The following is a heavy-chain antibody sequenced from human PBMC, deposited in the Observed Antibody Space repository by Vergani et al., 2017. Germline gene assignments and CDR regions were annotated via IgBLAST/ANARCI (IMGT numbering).Heavy chain of an antibody. J-gene: IGHJ4*02. Sequence: QVQLVESGGGVVQPGGSLRLSCAASGFTFSSYGMHWVRQAPGKGLEWVAFIRYDGSNKYYVDSVKGRFTISRDNSKNTLYLQMNSLRAEDTAVYYCAKDGLVGLVVVVITLDYWGQGTLVTVSS. CDR1: GFTFSSYG. CDR2: IRYDGSNK. V-gene: IGHV3-30*02. D-gene: IGHD3-22*01. CDR3: AKDGLVGLVVVVITLDY.